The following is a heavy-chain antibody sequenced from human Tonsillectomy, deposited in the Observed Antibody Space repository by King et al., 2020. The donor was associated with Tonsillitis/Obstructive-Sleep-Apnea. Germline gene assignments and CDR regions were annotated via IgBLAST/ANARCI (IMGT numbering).Heavy chain of an antibody. CDR3: ARGAARILYGLDV. J-gene: IGHJ6*02. D-gene: IGHD2-15*01. Sequence: VQLVESGGGMVQPGRSLRVSCAASGFTFSTYAMHWVRQAPGKGLEWVAVISFDGSNKYYADSVKGRFTISRDDSKNTLYLQMNSLRPEDTAVYYCARGAARILYGLDVWGQGTSVTVSS. V-gene: IGHV3-30*04. CDR2: ISFDGSNK. CDR1: GFTFSTYA.